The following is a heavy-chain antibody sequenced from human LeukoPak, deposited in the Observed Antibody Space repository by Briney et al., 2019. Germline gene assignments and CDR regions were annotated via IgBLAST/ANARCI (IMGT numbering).Heavy chain of an antibody. CDR2: ISSSASYI. Sequence: PGGSLRLSCAASGFAFNGYSMNWVRQAPGKGLEWVSSISSSASYIYYADSVKGRFTISRDNAKNSLYLQMNSLRAEDTAVYYCARDRAGSTSDFDYWGQGTLVTVSS. V-gene: IGHV3-21*01. D-gene: IGHD2-2*01. CDR1: GFAFNGYS. J-gene: IGHJ4*02. CDR3: ARDRAGSTSDFDY.